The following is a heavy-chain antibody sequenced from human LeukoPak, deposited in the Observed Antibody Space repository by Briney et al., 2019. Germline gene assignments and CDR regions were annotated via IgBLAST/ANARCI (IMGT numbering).Heavy chain of an antibody. CDR2: IYHSGST. D-gene: IGHD2-2*01. Sequence: PSETLSLTCIVSGGSITSGGYYWSWIRQPPGKGLEWIGYIYHSGSTYYNPSLKSRVTISVDRSKNQFSLKLSSVTAADTAVYYCAGSVVVPAAIDYWGQGTLVTVSS. CDR3: AGSVVVPAAIDY. V-gene: IGHV4-30-2*01. CDR1: GGSITSGGYY. J-gene: IGHJ4*02.